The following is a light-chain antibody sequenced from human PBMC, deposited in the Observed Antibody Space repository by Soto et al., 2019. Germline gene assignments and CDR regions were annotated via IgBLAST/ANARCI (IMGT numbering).Light chain of an antibody. Sequence: DIQMTQSPSSVSASVGDRVTITCRASQGIGSWLAWYQQKPGKAPKLLIYKASTLKSGVPSRFSGSGSGTEFTLTISSLQPEDFASYYCQQLNSYPITFGQGTRLEI. CDR3: QQLNSYPIT. CDR1: QGIGSW. CDR2: KAS. V-gene: IGKV1-12*01. J-gene: IGKJ5*01.